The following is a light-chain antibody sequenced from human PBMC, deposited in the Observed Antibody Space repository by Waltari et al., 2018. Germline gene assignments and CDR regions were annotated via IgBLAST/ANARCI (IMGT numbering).Light chain of an antibody. Sequence: AIRMTQSPSSLSASTGDRDTITCRASQGISSYLAWYQRKPGKAPKLLIYAASTLQSGVPSRFSGSGSGTDFTLTISCLQSEDFATYYCQQYYSYPRGFGGGTKVEIK. CDR1: QGISSY. J-gene: IGKJ4*01. V-gene: IGKV1-8*01. CDR2: AAS. CDR3: QQYYSYPRG.